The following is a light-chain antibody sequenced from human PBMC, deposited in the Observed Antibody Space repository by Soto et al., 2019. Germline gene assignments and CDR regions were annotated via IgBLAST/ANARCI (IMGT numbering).Light chain of an antibody. J-gene: IGKJ3*01. CDR2: GAS. CDR1: QSVSSN. Sequence: EIVMTQSPATLSVSPGERATLSCRASQSVSSNLAWYQQKPGQAPRLLIYGASTSATGIPASLSGSGSGTDFTLTISSLQSEDFAVYYCKQYNNWPRGTFGPGTKVDIK. V-gene: IGKV3-15*01. CDR3: KQYNNWPRGT.